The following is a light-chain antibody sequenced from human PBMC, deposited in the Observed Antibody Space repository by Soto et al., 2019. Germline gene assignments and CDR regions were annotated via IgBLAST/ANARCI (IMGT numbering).Light chain of an antibody. CDR3: HQYYKWPLT. J-gene: IGKJ4*01. CDR1: QSAISN. V-gene: IGKV3-15*01. Sequence: EIVLTQSRATLHVSPGEGVTLSCRASQSAISNLAWYQQKPGQTPRLLIYDASTRATDIPARFSGSGSGTDFTLTISSLLSEDFAVYYCHQYYKWPLTFGGGTKVDIK. CDR2: DAS.